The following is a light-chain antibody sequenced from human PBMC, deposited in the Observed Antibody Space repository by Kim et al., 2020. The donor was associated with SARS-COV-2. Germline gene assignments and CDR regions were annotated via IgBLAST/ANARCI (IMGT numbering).Light chain of an antibody. CDR1: PWHNICP. CDR3: QTWGSGIAV. Sequence: SVMRTWYASPWHNICPIPLLQQQPGKGPRYLMRLYRDGRHTKGDGIPDRFSGSTSGSEYSLTISSLQSEDEADYYCQTWGSGIAVFGGGTQLTVL. J-gene: IGLJ2*01. CDR2: LYRDGRH. V-gene: IGLV4-69*01.